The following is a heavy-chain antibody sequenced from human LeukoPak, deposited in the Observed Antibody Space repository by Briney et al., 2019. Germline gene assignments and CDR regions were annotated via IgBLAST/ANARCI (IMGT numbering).Heavy chain of an antibody. V-gene: IGHV1-2*02. J-gene: IGHJ4*02. CDR2: IHPKSGGT. D-gene: IGHD6-19*01. CDR3: ARGRHIAVADYYFDY. CDR1: RYTFTGYS. Sequence: ASVKVSCKASRYTFTGYSIHWVRQAPGQGLEWMGWIHPKSGGTNYAQKFQGRVTMTRDTSISTAYVELSRLRSDDTAVYYCARGRHIAVADYYFDYWGQGTLVTVSS.